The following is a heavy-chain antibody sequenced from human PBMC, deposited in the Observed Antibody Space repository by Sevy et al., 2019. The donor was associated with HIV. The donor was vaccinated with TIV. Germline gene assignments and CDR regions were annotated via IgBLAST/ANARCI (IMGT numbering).Heavy chain of an antibody. V-gene: IGHV1-24*01. CDR2: FDPENGKT. D-gene: IGHD4-17*01. CDR3: ATDLWFYYGDFRGF. Sequence: PSVKVSCKVSGYTLTDLSMHWVRQAPGKGLEWMGGFDPENGKTIYAQKLQGRLTMTEDTSTDTAYMELNNLRSDDTAVYYCATDLWFYYGDFRGFWGQGTLVTVSS. J-gene: IGHJ4*02. CDR1: GYTLTDLS.